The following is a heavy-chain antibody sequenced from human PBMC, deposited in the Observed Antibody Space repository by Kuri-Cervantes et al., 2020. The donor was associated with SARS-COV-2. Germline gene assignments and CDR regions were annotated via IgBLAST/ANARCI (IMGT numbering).Heavy chain of an antibody. D-gene: IGHD1-7*01. J-gene: IGHJ6*02. V-gene: IGHV4-30-4*01. CDR1: GGSISSGHYY. CDR2: MSYSGST. Sequence: SETLSLTCTVSGGSISSGHYYWSWIRQPPGKGLEWVGYMSYSGSTYYNPSLKSRLTISVDTSKNQFSLKLSSVTAADTAVYYCARGTYYYYGMDVWGQGTTVTVSS. CDR3: ARGTYYYYGMDV.